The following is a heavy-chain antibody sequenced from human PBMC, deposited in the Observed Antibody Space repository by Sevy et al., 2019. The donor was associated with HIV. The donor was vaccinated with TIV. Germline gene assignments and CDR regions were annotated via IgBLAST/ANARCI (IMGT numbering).Heavy chain of an antibody. CDR3: ARNPEETGDFDY. D-gene: IGHD7-27*01. J-gene: IGHJ4*02. CDR2: MNPNTGKT. CDR1: GYTFTNYD. Sequence: ASVKVSCKSSGYTFTNYDINWVRQAPGQGLEWMGWMNPNTGKTGYAQKFQGRVTMTRYTSIGTAYMEVRGLTSEDTAVYYCARNPEETGDFDYWGQGTLVTVSS. V-gene: IGHV1-8*01.